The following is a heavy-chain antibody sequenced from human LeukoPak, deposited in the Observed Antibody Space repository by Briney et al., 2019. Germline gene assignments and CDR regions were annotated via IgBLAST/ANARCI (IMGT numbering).Heavy chain of an antibody. CDR1: GGSISSYY. CDR2: IYTSGST. V-gene: IGHV4-4*07. D-gene: IGHD3-3*01. J-gene: IGHJ4*02. Sequence: SETLSLTCTVSGGSISSYYWSWIRQPAGKVLEWIGRIYTSGSTNYNPSLKSRVTMSVDTSKNQFSMKLSSVTAADTAVYYCARSHYDFWSGYYFDYWGQGTLVTVSS. CDR3: ARSHYDFWSGYYFDY.